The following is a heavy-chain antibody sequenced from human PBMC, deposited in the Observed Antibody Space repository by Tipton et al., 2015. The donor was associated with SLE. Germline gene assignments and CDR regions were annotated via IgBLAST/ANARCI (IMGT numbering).Heavy chain of an antibody. CDR1: GGSISSYY. CDR2: ISYSGST. Sequence: TLSLTCTVSGGSISSYYWSWIRQPPGKGLEWIGYISYSGSTNYNPSLKSRVSISVDTSKNQFSLKLSSVTAEDTAVYYCARRRYSSSSRPYWYFDLWGRGTLFTVSS. CDR3: ARRRYSSSSRPYWYFDL. V-gene: IGHV4-59*08. J-gene: IGHJ2*01. D-gene: IGHD6-6*01.